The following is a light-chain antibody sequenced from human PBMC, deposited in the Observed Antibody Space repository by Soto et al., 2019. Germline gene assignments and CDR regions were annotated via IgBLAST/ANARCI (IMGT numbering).Light chain of an antibody. V-gene: IGKV3-15*01. CDR1: QSVSSN. CDR3: QQYDNWPIT. CDR2: DTS. Sequence: EIVLSQSPGTLSLSPGERATLSCRASQSVSSNYLAWFQQRPGQAPRLLIYDTSTRATGVPTRFSGSRSGAEFTLTINSLQSEDFAVYYCQQYDNWPITFGQGTRLEIK. J-gene: IGKJ5*01.